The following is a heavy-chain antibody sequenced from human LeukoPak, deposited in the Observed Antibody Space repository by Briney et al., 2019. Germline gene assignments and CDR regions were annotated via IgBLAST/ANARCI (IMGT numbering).Heavy chain of an antibody. CDR3: AKGSRIGRWLPLDY. CDR2: INYNSGSI. D-gene: IGHD5-24*01. CDR1: GFTFDDYA. Sequence: GGSLRLSCAASGFTFDDYAMHWVRQAPGKGLEWVSSINYNSGSIDYADSVKGRFTISRDNAKSSLYLQTNSLRAEDTALYYCAKGSRIGRWLPLDYWGQGTLVTASS. V-gene: IGHV3-9*01. J-gene: IGHJ4*02.